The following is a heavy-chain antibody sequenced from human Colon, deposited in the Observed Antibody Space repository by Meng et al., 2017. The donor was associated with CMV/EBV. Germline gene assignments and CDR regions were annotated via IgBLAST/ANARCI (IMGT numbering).Heavy chain of an antibody. D-gene: IGHD1-14*01. CDR3: ARAPGNYLSPYYFDF. J-gene: IGHJ4*02. CDR2: MSPAENEY. CDR1: GFSFSDYW. Sequence: GGSLRLSCAASGFSFSDYWVTWVRQRSGKGLELVANMSPAENEYSYGDSVEGRFTVSRDDAKNSLYLQMDSLRAEDTAVYYCARAPGNYLSPYYFDFWGQGTLVTVSS. V-gene: IGHV3-7*01.